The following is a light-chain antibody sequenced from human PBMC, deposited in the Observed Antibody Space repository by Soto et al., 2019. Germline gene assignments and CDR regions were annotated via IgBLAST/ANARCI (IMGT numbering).Light chain of an antibody. J-gene: IGKJ1*01. CDR2: DAS. CDR1: QSVSGW. CDR3: QQYETFSGT. Sequence: DIQMTQAPSTLSPAVGDTVAVTCRASQSVSGWLAWYQQKPGEAPKLLIYDASALPRGVPSRFSGGGSGTKFTLTIASLQPDDFATYYCQQYETFSGTFGPGTKVDI. V-gene: IGKV1-5*01.